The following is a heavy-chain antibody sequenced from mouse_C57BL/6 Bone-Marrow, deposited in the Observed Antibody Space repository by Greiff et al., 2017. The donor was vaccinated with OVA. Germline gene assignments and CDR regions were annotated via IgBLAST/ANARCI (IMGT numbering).Heavy chain of an antibody. CDR1: GFSFNTYA. CDR3: VRQIYYDYDGVV. V-gene: IGHV10-1*01. Sequence: EVQRVESGGGLVQPKGSLKLSCAASGFSFNTYAMNWVRQAPGKGLEWVARIRSKSNNYATYYADSVKDRFTISRDDSESMLYLQMNNLKTEDTAMYYCVRQIYYDYDGVVGGQGTLVTVSA. J-gene: IGHJ3*01. D-gene: IGHD2-4*01. CDR2: IRSKSNNYAT.